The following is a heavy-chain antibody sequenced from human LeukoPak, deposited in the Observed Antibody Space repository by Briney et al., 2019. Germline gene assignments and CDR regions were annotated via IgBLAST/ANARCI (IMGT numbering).Heavy chain of an antibody. CDR2: IIPIFGTA. J-gene: IGHJ5*02. Sequence: GASVKVSCKASGGTFSSYAISWVRQAPGQGLEWMGGIIPIFGTANYAQKFQGRVTITADESTSTAYMELSSLRFEDTAVYYCAREGGYDILTEFDPWGQGTLVTVSS. D-gene: IGHD3-9*01. V-gene: IGHV1-69*13. CDR1: GGTFSSYA. CDR3: AREGGYDILTEFDP.